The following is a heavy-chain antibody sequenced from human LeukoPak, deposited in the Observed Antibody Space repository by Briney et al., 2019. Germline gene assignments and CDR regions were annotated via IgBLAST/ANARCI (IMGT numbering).Heavy chain of an antibody. CDR1: GGSISSYC. V-gene: IGHV4-59*01. CDR2: VYYSGST. J-gene: IGHJ6*02. Sequence: SETLSLTCTVSGGSISSYCWSWIRQPPGKGLEWIGYVYYSGSTNYNSSLKSRVTISVDTSKNQFSLKLSSVTAADTAVYYCARLRAAAGFYYYYGMDVWGQGTTVTVSS. CDR3: ARLRAAAGFYYYYGMDV. D-gene: IGHD6-13*01.